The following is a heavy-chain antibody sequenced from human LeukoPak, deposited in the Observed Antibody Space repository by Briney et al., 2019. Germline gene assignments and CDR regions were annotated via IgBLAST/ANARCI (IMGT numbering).Heavy chain of an antibody. CDR3: AREPTPTAAEFDY. V-gene: IGHV1-69*05. Sequence: SVKVSCKASGGTFSSYAISWVRQAPGQGLEWMGRIIPIFGTANYAQKFQGRVTITTDESTSTAYMELSSLRSEDTAVYYCAREPTPTAAEFDYWGQGTLVTVSS. CDR1: GGTFSSYA. J-gene: IGHJ4*02. D-gene: IGHD6-25*01. CDR2: IIPIFGTA.